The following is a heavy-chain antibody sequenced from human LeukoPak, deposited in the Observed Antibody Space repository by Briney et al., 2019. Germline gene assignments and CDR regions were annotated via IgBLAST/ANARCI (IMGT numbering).Heavy chain of an antibody. V-gene: IGHV1-69*05. CDR2: IIPIFGTA. CDR1: GGTFSSYA. J-gene: IGHJ4*02. D-gene: IGHD3-10*01. Sequence: GASVKVSCKASGGTFSSYAISWVRQAPGQGLEWMGGIIPIFGTANYAQKFQGRVTMTTDTSTSTAYMELRSLRSDDTAVYYCASHYGSGSYYTPHYWGQGTLVTVSS. CDR3: ASHYGSGSYYTPHY.